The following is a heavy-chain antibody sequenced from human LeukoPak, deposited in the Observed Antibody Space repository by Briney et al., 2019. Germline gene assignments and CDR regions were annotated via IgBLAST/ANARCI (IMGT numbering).Heavy chain of an antibody. CDR3: ARGLRSWVTATIPGV. D-gene: IGHD2-21*02. Sequence: GGSLRLSCAASGFTFSSYSMNWVRQAPGKGLEWVSSISSSSSYIYNADSVKGRFTIPRDNAKNSLYLQMNSLRAEDTAVYYCARGLRSWVTATIPGVWGKGTTVTVSS. V-gene: IGHV3-21*01. CDR1: GFTFSSYS. CDR2: ISSSSSYI. J-gene: IGHJ6*04.